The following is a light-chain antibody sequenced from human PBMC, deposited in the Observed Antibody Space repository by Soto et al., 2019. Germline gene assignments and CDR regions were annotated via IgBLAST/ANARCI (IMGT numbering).Light chain of an antibody. CDR2: GAS. CDR3: RQYNNWPPT. Sequence: EVVMTQSPATLSVSPGDRATLSCMASQYVRSNLAWYQQKPGQAPRLLISGASTRATGVPARFSGSGSGTEFTFTISSLQSDDFAVYHCRQYNNWPPTFGQGNKVEVK. J-gene: IGKJ1*01. CDR1: QYVRSN. V-gene: IGKV3-15*01.